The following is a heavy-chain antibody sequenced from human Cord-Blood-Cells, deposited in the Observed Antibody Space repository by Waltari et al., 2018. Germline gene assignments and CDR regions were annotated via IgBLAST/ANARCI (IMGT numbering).Heavy chain of an antibody. CDR1: GASISRCSSY. J-gene: IGHJ5*02. CDR2: IYTSGST. CDR3: ARGIAAAGNLNWFDP. V-gene: IGHV4-61*09. D-gene: IGHD6-13*01. Sequence: QVQLQESGPGLVKPSQTLSPTCTVPGASISRCSSYWSWIRQPAGKGLEWIGYIYTSGSTNYNPSLKSRVTISVDTSKNQFSLKLSSVTAADTAVYYCARGIAAAGNLNWFDPWGQGTLVTVSS.